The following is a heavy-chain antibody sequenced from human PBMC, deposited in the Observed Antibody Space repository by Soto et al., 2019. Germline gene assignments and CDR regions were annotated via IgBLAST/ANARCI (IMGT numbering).Heavy chain of an antibody. D-gene: IGHD6-19*01. V-gene: IGHV4-59*01. J-gene: IGHJ4*02. Sequence: PSETLSLTCTVSGGSISSYFWSWIRQPPGKGLEWIGFIYYSGSTNYNPSLKSRVTISVDKSKNQFSLTLNSVTAADTAVYYCARGVDRQWADYWGQGTLVTVSS. CDR3: ARGVDRQWADY. CDR2: IYYSGST. CDR1: GGSISSYF.